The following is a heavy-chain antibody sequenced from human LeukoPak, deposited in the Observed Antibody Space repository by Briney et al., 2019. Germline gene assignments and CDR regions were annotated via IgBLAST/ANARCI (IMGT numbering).Heavy chain of an antibody. J-gene: IGHJ4*02. CDR3: ARENDYGDYGDFDY. V-gene: IGHV3-21*01. D-gene: IGHD4-17*01. Sequence: GGSLRLSCAASGFTFSSYSMNWVRQAPGKGLEWVSSISSSSSYIYYADSVKGRFTISRDNAKNSLYPQMNRLRAEDTAVYYCARENDYGDYGDFDYWGQGTLVTVSS. CDR2: ISSSSSYI. CDR1: GFTFSSYS.